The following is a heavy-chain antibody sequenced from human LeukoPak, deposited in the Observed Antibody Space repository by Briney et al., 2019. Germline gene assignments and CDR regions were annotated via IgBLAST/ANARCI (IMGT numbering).Heavy chain of an antibody. CDR3: AKHRSGIAASGSNY. V-gene: IGHV3-23*01. Sequence: GGSLRLSCAASGFTFSSYAMSWVRQAPGKGLEWVSVSVIGGSGGTSGDSTYYADSVKGRFTISRDGSNNTLYLQMNNLRVEDTAVYYCAKHRSGIAASGSNYWGQGTLVSVSS. D-gene: IGHD6-13*01. CDR1: GFTFSSYA. CDR2: IGGSGGTSGDST. J-gene: IGHJ4*02.